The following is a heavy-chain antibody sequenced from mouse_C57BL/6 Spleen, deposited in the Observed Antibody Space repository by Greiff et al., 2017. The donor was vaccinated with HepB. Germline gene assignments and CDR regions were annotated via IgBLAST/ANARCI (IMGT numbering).Heavy chain of an antibody. D-gene: IGHD1-1*01. CDR1: GYTFTDYN. Sequence: EVQLQQSGPELVKPGASVKMSCKASGYTFTDYNMHWVKQSHGKSLEWIGYINPNNGGTSYNQKFKGKATLTVNKSSSTAYMELRSLTSEDSAVYYCERSLGYYGSSYGYFDVWGTGTTVTVSS. V-gene: IGHV1-22*01. CDR3: ERSLGYYGSSYGYFDV. CDR2: INPNNGGT. J-gene: IGHJ1*03.